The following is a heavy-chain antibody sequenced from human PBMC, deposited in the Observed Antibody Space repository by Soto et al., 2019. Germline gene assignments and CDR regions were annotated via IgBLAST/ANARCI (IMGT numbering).Heavy chain of an antibody. J-gene: IGHJ6*02. D-gene: IGHD2-2*01. CDR1: GGSISSNSYY. CDR3: ARHTLLVPAANYYYYGMDV. V-gene: IGHV4-39*01. Sequence: QLQLQESGPGLVKPSETLSLTCTVSGGSISSNSYYWGWIRQPPGKGLEWIGSIYYSGSTYYNASLKRRVTISVDTSKNQFSLKLSSVTAADTAVYYCARHTLLVPAANYYYYGMDVWGQGTTVTVSS. CDR2: IYYSGST.